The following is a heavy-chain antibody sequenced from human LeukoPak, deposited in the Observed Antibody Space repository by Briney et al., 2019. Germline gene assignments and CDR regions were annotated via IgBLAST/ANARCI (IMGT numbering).Heavy chain of an antibody. V-gene: IGHV3-23*01. J-gene: IGHJ4*02. CDR1: GIAFSNYA. CDR3: AGRPTGYSSGYIH. D-gene: IGHD5-18*01. CDR2: ISGSAHKI. Sequence: GGSLRLSCVASGIAFSNYAVSWVRQAPEKGLDWVSVISGSAHKIRYADSVKGRFTISRDNSENIVYLQMNNLRVEDTAVYYCAGRPTGYSSGYIHWGQGTLVTVSS.